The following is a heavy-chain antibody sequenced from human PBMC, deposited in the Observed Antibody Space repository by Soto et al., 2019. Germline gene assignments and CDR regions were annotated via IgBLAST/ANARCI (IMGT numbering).Heavy chain of an antibody. CDR1: GGTFSSYA. D-gene: IGHD3-22*01. Sequence: QVQLVQSGAEVKKPGSSVKVSCKASGGTFSSYAISWVRQAPGQGLEWMGGIIPIFGTANYAQKFKGRVTITADESTSTAYMELSSLRSEDTAVYYCTRDLKRYYDSSGYGYYYYGMDGWVQGTTVTVSS. J-gene: IGHJ6*02. V-gene: IGHV1-69*01. CDR3: TRDLKRYYDSSGYGYYYYGMDG. CDR2: IIPIFGTA.